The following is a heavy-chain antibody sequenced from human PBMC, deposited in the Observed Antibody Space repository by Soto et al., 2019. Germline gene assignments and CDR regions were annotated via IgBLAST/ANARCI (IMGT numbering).Heavy chain of an antibody. D-gene: IGHD3-9*01. CDR3: VRWAVSGYSFFLYFDV. CDR1: LYIFSNYY. J-gene: IGHJ6*03. V-gene: IGHV1-18*01. CDR2: INPDNDNT. Sequence: QVELLQSGPAMKRPGASVKVSCKASLYIFSNYYIVWVRQAPGQGLDWVGWINPDNDNTNVAQRFQGRIKVTTDRATASGLLELRGLTSDDTGSFCCVRWAVSGYSFFLYFDVWGRWTTLAVSS.